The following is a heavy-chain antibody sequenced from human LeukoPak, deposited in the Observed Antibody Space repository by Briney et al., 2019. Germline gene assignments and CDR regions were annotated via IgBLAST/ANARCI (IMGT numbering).Heavy chain of an antibody. J-gene: IGHJ4*02. CDR1: GFTFSTYS. Sequence: GGSLRLSCAASGFTFSTYSMNWVRQAPGKGLEWVSSISSSSHYIYYADSVKGQFTISRDNAKNSLYLQMNSLRAEDTALYYCAEGYGYFDYWGQGTLVTVSS. V-gene: IGHV3-21*01. D-gene: IGHD2-15*01. CDR2: ISSSSHYI. CDR3: AEGYGYFDY.